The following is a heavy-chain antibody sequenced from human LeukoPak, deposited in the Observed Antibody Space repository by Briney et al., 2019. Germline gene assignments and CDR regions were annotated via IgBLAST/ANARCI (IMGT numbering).Heavy chain of an antibody. Sequence: PGGSLRLSCAASGFTFSSYAMTWVRQAPGKGLEWVSAISGDGIYTYYADSVKGRFTSSRDNSKNTLYLQMSNLRAEDTAVYFCGKNWGTGMAFYGYWGQGTQVTVSS. J-gene: IGHJ4*02. CDR3: GKNWGTGMAFYGY. D-gene: IGHD5-18*01. V-gene: IGHV3-23*01. CDR2: ISGDGIYT. CDR1: GFTFSSYA.